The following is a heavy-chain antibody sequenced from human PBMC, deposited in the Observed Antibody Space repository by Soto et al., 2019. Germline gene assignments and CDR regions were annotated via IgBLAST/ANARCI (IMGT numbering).Heavy chain of an antibody. Sequence: EVQLVQSGAEVKKPGESLKISCKGSGYTFTSHWIGWVRPMPGKGLEWMGIIYPGDSDTRYSPSFQGQVTISADKSIGTAYLQWSSLQAADNALYYCARPSGLGDAFDIWGRGTMVIVSS. J-gene: IGHJ3*02. CDR3: ARPSGLGDAFDI. CDR1: GYTFTSHW. V-gene: IGHV5-51*01. D-gene: IGHD3-10*01. CDR2: IYPGDSDT.